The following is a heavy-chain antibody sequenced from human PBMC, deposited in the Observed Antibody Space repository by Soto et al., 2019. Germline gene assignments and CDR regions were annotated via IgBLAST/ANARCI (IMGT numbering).Heavy chain of an antibody. D-gene: IGHD3-22*01. Sequence: SETLSLTCTFSGCSISGYFWSWIRQPPGKDLEWIGYIYYSGSTYYNPSLKSRVTISVDTSRNQFSLKLNSVTAADTAVYHCARGSTATYDSSGYPRTWFDPWGQGTLVTVSS. CDR2: IYYSGST. J-gene: IGHJ5*02. V-gene: IGHV4-59*08. CDR3: ARGSTATYDSSGYPRTWFDP. CDR1: GCSISGYF.